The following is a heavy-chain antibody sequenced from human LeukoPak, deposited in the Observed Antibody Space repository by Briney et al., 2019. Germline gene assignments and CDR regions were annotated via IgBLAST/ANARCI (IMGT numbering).Heavy chain of an antibody. V-gene: IGHV1-46*01. CDR1: GYTFTSYY. CDR2: INPSGGST. CDR3: ARSSSWYSFGLGFDY. Sequence: ASVKVSCKASGYTFTSYYMHWVRQAPGQGLEWMGIINPSGGSTSYAQKFQGRVTMTRDTSISTAYMELSRLRSDDTAVYYCARSSSWYSFGLGFDYWGQGTLVTVSS. D-gene: IGHD6-13*01. J-gene: IGHJ4*02.